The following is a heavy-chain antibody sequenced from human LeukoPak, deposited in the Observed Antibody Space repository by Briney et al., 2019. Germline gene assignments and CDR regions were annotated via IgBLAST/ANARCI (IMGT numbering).Heavy chain of an antibody. CDR2: IHHTEAT. D-gene: IGHD6-19*01. V-gene: IGHV4-38-2*02. CDR1: GHPTSSHCY. J-gene: IGHJ4*02. CDR3: AKSDQWLLLLAY. Sequence: SETLSLTCTVSGHPTSSHCYWAWVRQSPGKGLEWIGSIHHTEATYYNPSLKSRVAISVDTSKNQFSLKLTSVTAADTAVYYCAKSDQWLLLLAYWGQGALVTVSS.